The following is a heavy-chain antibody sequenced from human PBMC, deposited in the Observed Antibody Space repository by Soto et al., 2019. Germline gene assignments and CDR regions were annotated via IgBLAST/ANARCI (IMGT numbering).Heavy chain of an antibody. CDR1: GGSISSYY. V-gene: IGHV4-4*07. D-gene: IGHD2-15*01. J-gene: IGHJ4*02. CDR3: ARGYCSGGSCYRVFDY. Sequence: SETLSLTCTVSGGSISSYYWSWIRQPAGKGLEWIGRIYTSGSTNYNPSLKSRVTMSVDTSKNQFSLKLSSVTAADTAVYYCARGYCSGGSCYRVFDYWGKGTLVTVS. CDR2: IYTSGST.